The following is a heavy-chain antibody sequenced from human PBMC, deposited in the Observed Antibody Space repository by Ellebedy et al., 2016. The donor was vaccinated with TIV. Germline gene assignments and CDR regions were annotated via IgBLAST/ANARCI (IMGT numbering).Heavy chain of an antibody. CDR1: GDTFSTHF. J-gene: IGHJ3*02. V-gene: IGHV1-46*01. Sequence: ASVKVSXXTSGDTFSTHFMHWVRQAPGQGLEWMGIINPCGGAIYAQKFQDRVTMTGDTPTSTVYMELNSLTSEDTAVYYCARDLIPSVVGGGDAFDIWGQGTMVTVSS. CDR3: ARDLIPSVVGGGDAFDI. D-gene: IGHD2-15*01. CDR2: INPCGGA.